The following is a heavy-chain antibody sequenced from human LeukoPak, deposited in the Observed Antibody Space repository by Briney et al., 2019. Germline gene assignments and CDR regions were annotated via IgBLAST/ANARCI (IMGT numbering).Heavy chain of an antibody. CDR3: ARGGAVVVVATNQGPFDY. V-gene: IGHV4-39*01. CDR1: SGSINSRSYY. CDR2: IYYTGSA. J-gene: IGHJ4*02. Sequence: SETLSLTCTVSSGSINSRSYYWGWIRQPPGKGLQWIGSIYYTGSAYQNPSLKSRVTISVDTSKNQFSLKLTSVTAADTAVYYCARGGAVVVVATNQGPFDYWGQETLVTVS. D-gene: IGHD2-15*01.